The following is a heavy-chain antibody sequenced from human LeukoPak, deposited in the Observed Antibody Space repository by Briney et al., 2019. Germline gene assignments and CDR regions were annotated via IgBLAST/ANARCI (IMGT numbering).Heavy chain of an antibody. CDR1: GGSISSYY. D-gene: IGHD3-10*01. V-gene: IGHV4-59*08. CDR2: IYYSGST. J-gene: IGHJ1*01. Sequence: SETLSFTCTVSGGSISSYYWSWLRQAPGKGLEWSGYIYYSGSTNYNPSLKSRVTISVDTSKNQFSLKLSSVTAADTAVYYCARTSYGSSGSYEYFQHWGQGTLVTVSS. CDR3: ARTSYGSSGSYEYFQH.